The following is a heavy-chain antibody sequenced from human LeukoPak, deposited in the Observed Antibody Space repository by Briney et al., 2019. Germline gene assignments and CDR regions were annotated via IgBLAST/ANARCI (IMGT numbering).Heavy chain of an antibody. CDR3: ARFDGYCSSTSCYGTRGFDP. CDR1: GGSFTTYF. V-gene: IGHV4-34*01. J-gene: IGHJ5*02. CDR2: IDHSGTT. Sequence: SETLSLTCAVYGGSFTTYFWSWIRQPPGKGLEWIGEIDHSGTTNYNPSLKSRVIISVDKSKIQFSLKLSSVTAADTAVYYCARFDGYCSSTSCYGTRGFDPWGQGTLVTVSS. D-gene: IGHD2-2*03.